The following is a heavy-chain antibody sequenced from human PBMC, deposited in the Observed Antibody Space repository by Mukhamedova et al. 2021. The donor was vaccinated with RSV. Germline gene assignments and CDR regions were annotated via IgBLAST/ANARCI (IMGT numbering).Heavy chain of an antibody. CDR3: APIFGDYSDYRY. CDR1: GGSVSHYS. J-gene: IGHJ4*02. D-gene: IGHD4-11*01. CDR2: VTYDGRT. Sequence: GGSVSHYSWAWIRQPPGKGLEWIGEVTYDGRTNYNPSLKSRVTISLDTSKNQFSLSLTSVTAADTAMYYCAPIFGDYSDYRYWGQGT. V-gene: IGHV4-34*01.